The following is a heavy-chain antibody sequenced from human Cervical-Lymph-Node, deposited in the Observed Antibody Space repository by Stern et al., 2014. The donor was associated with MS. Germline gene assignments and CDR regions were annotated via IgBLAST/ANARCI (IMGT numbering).Heavy chain of an antibody. CDR1: GYTFTSHW. CDR3: ARLPRIVGAGGHLDY. J-gene: IGHJ4*02. D-gene: IGHD1-26*01. CDR2: IYPGDSAI. V-gene: IGHV5-51*03. Sequence: VQLVESGAEATKPGESLKISCKASGYTFTSHWIGWGRQMPGKGLEWMGIIYPGDSAIRYSPSFYGQVTISVNNSISVASLQWSGLQASNAAVYYCARLPRIVGAGGHLDYWGQGTLVTVSS.